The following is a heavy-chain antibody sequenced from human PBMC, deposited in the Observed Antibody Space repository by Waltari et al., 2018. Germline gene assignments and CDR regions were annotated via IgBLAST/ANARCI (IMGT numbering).Heavy chain of an antibody. CDR2: ISSSSSTI. Sequence: QLVESGGGLVQPGGSLRLSCAASGFTFSSYSMNWVRQAPGKGLEWVSYISSSSSTIYYADSVKGRFTISRDNAKNSLYLQMNSLRAEDTAVYYCARDQFRRIAAAPDSFNYWGQGTLVTVSS. D-gene: IGHD6-13*01. CDR3: ARDQFRRIAAAPDSFNY. J-gene: IGHJ4*02. V-gene: IGHV3-48*01. CDR1: GFTFSSYS.